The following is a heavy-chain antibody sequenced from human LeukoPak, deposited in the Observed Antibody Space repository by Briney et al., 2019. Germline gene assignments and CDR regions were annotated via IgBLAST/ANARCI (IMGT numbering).Heavy chain of an antibody. Sequence: PSETLSLTCTVSGGSISSYYWSWIRQPPGKGLEWIGYIYYSGSTNYNPSLKSRVTISVDTSKNQFSLKLSSVTAADTAVYYCARVAAAGTYYFDYWGQGSLVTVCS. CDR1: GGSISSYY. D-gene: IGHD6-13*01. V-gene: IGHV4-59*01. CDR2: IYYSGST. J-gene: IGHJ4*02. CDR3: ARVAAAGTYYFDY.